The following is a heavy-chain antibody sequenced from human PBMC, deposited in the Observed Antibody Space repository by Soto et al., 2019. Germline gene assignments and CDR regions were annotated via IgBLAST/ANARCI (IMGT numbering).Heavy chain of an antibody. J-gene: IGHJ4*02. CDR3: TTPPERYCSGGSCYSGR. CDR1: VFTFSNAW. Sequence: GWSLRLSCASSVFTFSNAWMRWVRQAPGKGLEWVGRIKSKTDGGTTDYAAPVKGRFTISRDDSKNTLYLQMNSLKTEDTAVYYCTTPPERYCSGGSCYSGRWGQGTLVTVSS. D-gene: IGHD2-15*01. V-gene: IGHV3-15*01. CDR2: IKSKTDGGTT.